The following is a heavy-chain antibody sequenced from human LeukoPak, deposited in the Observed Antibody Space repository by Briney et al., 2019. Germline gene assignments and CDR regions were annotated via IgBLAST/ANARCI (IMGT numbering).Heavy chain of an antibody. CDR1: GFSFSRYD. J-gene: IGHJ4*02. CDR3: AKDRQTITIFGVVNTPRANFDY. Sequence: PGGSLRLSCAASGFSFSRYDIHWVRQAPGKGLECVAFIRYDGSNKNYADSVKGRFTISVNNLIIMVYLQMNRMRAEDTAVYYCAKDRQTITIFGVVNTPRANFDYWGQGTLVTVSS. CDR2: IRYDGSNK. D-gene: IGHD3-3*01. V-gene: IGHV3-30*02.